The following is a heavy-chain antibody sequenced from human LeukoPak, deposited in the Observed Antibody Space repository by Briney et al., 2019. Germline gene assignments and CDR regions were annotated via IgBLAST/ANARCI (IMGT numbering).Heavy chain of an antibody. CDR1: GGSFSGYY. D-gene: IGHD3-9*01. Sequence: SETLSLTCAVYGGSFSGYYWSWIRQPPGKGLEWIGEINHSGSTNYNPSLKSRVTISVDTSKNQFSLKLSSVTAADTAVYYCATQSTRRILTGYYTTKYYYYYYYMDVWGKGTTVTVSS. V-gene: IGHV4-34*01. J-gene: IGHJ6*03. CDR3: ATQSTRRILTGYYTTKYYYYYYYMDV. CDR2: INHSGST.